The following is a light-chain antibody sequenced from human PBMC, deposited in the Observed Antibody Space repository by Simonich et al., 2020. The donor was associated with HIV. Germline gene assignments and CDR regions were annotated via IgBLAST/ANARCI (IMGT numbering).Light chain of an antibody. V-gene: IGLV2-11*01. J-gene: IGLJ2*01. CDR1: SSDIGGYDY. CDR2: DVT. CDR3: CSYADSSTV. Sequence: QSALTQPRSVSGSPGQSVTISCTGTSSDIGGYDYVSWYQQHPGKAPKLMIYDVTKRPSGVPDRFSGSKSGNTASLTISGLQAEDEADYYCCSYADSSTVFGGGTKLIVL.